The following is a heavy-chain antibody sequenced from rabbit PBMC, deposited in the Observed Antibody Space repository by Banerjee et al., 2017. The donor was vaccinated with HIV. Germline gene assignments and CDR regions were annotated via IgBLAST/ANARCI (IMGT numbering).Heavy chain of an antibody. J-gene: IGHJ3*01. CDR2: INTGSSGSG. Sequence: LVKPEGSLTLTCTASGFDFSSYWMCWVRQAPGKGLEWIACINTGSSGSGYYASWAKGRFTISKTSSTTVTLQMTSLTAADTATYFCGRDLAGVIGWNFGLWGQGTLVTVS. CDR3: GRDLAGVIGWNFGL. CDR1: GFDFSSYW. D-gene: IGHD4-1*01. V-gene: IGHV1S45*01.